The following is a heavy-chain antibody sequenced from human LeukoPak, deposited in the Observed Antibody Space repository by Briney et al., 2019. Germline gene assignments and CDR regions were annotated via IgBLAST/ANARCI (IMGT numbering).Heavy chain of an antibody. CDR2: ISGSGGST. Sequence: GGSLRLSCAASGFTFSSYAMSWVRQAPGKGLEWVSAISGSGGSTYYADSVKGRFTISRDNSKNTLYLQMNSLRAEDTALYYCAKSPAYSGTYPFDYWGQGTLVTVSS. CDR1: GFTFSSYA. V-gene: IGHV3-23*01. CDR3: AKSPAYSGTYPFDY. D-gene: IGHD1-26*01. J-gene: IGHJ4*02.